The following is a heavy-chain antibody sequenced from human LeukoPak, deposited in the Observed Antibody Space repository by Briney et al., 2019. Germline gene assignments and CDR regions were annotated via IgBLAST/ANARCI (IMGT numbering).Heavy chain of an antibody. CDR3: AKELRVVVPAATTVGFDY. J-gene: IGHJ4*02. V-gene: IGHV3-23*01. Sequence: GGSLRLSCAASGFTFSSYAMSWVRQAPGKGLEWVSAISGSGGSTYYADSVKGRFTISRDNSKNTLYLQMNSLRAEDTAVYYCAKELRVVVPAATTVGFDYWGQGTLVTVSS. D-gene: IGHD2-2*01. CDR1: GFTFSSYA. CDR2: ISGSGGST.